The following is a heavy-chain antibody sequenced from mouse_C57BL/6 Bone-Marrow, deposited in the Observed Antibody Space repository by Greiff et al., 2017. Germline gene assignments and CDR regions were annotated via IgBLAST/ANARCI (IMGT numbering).Heavy chain of an antibody. V-gene: IGHV1-81*01. CDR3: ARRTTFAY. Sequence: VKLQESGAELARPGASVKLSCKASGYTFTSYGISWVKQRTGQGLEWIGEIYPRSGNTYYNEKFKGKATLTADKSSSTAYMELRSLTSEDSAVYFCARRTTFAYWGQGTLVTVSA. D-gene: IGHD2-13*01. CDR2: IYPRSGNT. J-gene: IGHJ3*01. CDR1: GYTFTSYG.